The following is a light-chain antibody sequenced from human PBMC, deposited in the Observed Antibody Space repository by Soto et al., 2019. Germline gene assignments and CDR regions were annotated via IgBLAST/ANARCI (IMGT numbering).Light chain of an antibody. V-gene: IGKV3-15*01. Sequence: EIVMTQSPATLSVARGERVTLSCRASQSVSSNLAWYQQKPGQAPSLLMYGVSTRATGIPARFSGSGSGTEFTLTISSLQSEDFAVYYCQQYNRWPPWTFGQGTKVEIK. CDR1: QSVSSN. J-gene: IGKJ1*01. CDR3: QQYNRWPPWT. CDR2: GVS.